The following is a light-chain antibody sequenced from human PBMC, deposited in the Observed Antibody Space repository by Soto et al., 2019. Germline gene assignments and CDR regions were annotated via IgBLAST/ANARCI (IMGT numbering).Light chain of an antibody. CDR1: QSVSSSY. V-gene: IGKV3-20*01. Sequence: EIVLTQSPGTLSLSPGERATLSCRASQSVSSSYLAGYQQKPGQAPRLLIYGASSRATDIPDRFSGSGSGTDFTLTISRLEPEDFAVYYCQQYGSSPLLTFGGGTKVEIK. J-gene: IGKJ4*01. CDR2: GAS. CDR3: QQYGSSPLLT.